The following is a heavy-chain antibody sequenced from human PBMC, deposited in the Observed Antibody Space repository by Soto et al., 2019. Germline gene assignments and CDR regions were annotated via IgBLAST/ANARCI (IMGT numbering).Heavy chain of an antibody. Sequence: PGGSLRLSCAASGFTFSNAWMSLVRQAPGKGLEWVGRIKSKTDGGTTDYAAPVKGRFTISRDDSKNTLYLQMNSLKTEDTAVYYCTTTIFGVVIRSPDYWGKGTLVTVSS. V-gene: IGHV3-15*01. J-gene: IGHJ4*02. CDR2: IKSKTDGGTT. CDR3: TTTIFGVVIRSPDY. CDR1: GFTFSNAW. D-gene: IGHD3-3*01.